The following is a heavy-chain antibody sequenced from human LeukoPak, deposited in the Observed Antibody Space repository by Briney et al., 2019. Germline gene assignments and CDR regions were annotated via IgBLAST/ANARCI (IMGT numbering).Heavy chain of an antibody. V-gene: IGHV3-66*01. Sequence: GGSLRLSCAASGFTVSSNYMSWVRQAPGKGLEWVSVIYSGGSTYYADSVKGRFTISRDNSKNTLYLQMNSLRAEDTAVYYCARVVATVIGLYYFDYWGQGTLVTVSS. CDR1: GFTVSSNY. CDR3: ARVVATVIGLYYFDY. J-gene: IGHJ4*02. CDR2: IYSGGST. D-gene: IGHD4-17*01.